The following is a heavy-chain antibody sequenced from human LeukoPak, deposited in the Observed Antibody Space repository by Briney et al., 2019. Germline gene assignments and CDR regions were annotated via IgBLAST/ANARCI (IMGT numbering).Heavy chain of an antibody. V-gene: IGHV4-38-2*02. CDR1: GYSISSGYY. CDR3: ARGHGKIDYYYYMDV. CDR2: IYHSGST. Sequence: SETLSLTCTVSGYSISSGYYWGWIRQPPGKGLEWIGSIYHSGSTYYNPSLKSRVTMSVDTSKNQFSLKLSSVTAADTAVYYCARGHGKIDYYYYMDVWGKGTTVTVSS. J-gene: IGHJ6*03. D-gene: IGHD1-26*01.